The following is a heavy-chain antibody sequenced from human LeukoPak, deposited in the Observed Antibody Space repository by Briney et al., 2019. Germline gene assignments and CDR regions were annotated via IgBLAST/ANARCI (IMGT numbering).Heavy chain of an antibody. CDR1: NGPINTYQ. CDR2: IYHSGST. J-gene: IGHJ4*02. Sequence: SETLSLTCTVSNGPINTYQWSWIRQPPGKGLEWIGYIYHSGSTNYNPSLKSRVTISVDTSKNQFSLKLSSVTAADTAVYYCARGGSSWYSLLDYWGQGTLVTVSS. D-gene: IGHD6-13*01. V-gene: IGHV4-59*01. CDR3: ARGGSSWYSLLDY.